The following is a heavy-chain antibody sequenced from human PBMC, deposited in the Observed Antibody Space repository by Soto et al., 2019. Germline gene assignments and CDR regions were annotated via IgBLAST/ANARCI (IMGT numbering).Heavy chain of an antibody. CDR1: GYIFNKYG. J-gene: IGHJ3*01. CDR2: ISAFNGYT. D-gene: IGHD2-21*01. CDR3: ARGRGVVIPAGTPDAFDV. Sequence: ASVKVSCKASGYIFNKYGFNWVRQAPGQGLEWMGRISAFNGYTNFAQKFQGSVTLTTDTSTNTAYMELGSLRSDDTAIYYCARGRGVVIPAGTPDAFDVWGQGTMVTVSS. V-gene: IGHV1-18*01.